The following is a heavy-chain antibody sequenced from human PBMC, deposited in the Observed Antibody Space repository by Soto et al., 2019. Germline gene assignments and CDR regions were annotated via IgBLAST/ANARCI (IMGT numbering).Heavy chain of an antibody. D-gene: IGHD3-10*01. V-gene: IGHV3-15*01. CDR3: IKDYYGSGSYYTEYFDY. Sequence: GGSLRLSCAASGFTFSNAWMSWVRQAPGKGLEWVGRIKSKTDGGTTDYAAPVKGRFTISRDDSKNTLYLQMNSLKTEDTAVYYCIKDYYGSGSYYTEYFDYWGQGTLVTVSS. J-gene: IGHJ4*02. CDR2: IKSKTDGGTT. CDR1: GFTFSNAW.